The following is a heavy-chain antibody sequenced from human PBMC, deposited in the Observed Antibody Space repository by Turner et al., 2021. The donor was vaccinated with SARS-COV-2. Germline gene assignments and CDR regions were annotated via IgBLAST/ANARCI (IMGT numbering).Heavy chain of an antibody. D-gene: IGHD6-13*01. J-gene: IGHJ6*02. CDR1: GYTLGSYS. V-gene: IGHV3-21*01. CDR3: ESRAGADPESYLYGGMDV. Sequence: EGQLVESGGGLVKPGVSLRLPRADHGYTLGSYSRNWVRQVPGEGLEGVSSIGSSSSYIYYADYVKGRFTISRVNAKNSLYLQMNGLRAEDTAVYYFESRAGADPESYLYGGMDVWGQGTTVTVSS. CDR2: IGSSSSYI.